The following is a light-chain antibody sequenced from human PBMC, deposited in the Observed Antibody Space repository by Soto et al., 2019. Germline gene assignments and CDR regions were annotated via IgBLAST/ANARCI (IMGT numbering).Light chain of an antibody. CDR3: LQDYNYPRT. CDR1: QGIGND. V-gene: IGKV1-6*01. Sequence: AIQMTQSPSSLSASVGDRVTITCRASQGIGNDLGWYQQKVGKAPKLLIYAASSLQSGVPSRFSGSGSGTEFTLTISSLQPEDFATYYCLQDYNYPRTFGQGTKVEIK. J-gene: IGKJ1*01. CDR2: AAS.